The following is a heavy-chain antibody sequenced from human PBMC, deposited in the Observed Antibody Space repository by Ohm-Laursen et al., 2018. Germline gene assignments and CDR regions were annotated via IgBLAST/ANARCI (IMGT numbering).Heavy chain of an antibody. J-gene: IGHJ4*02. Sequence: GTLSLTCTVTGGSTSSNSYYWGWVRQPPGKGLKWIGSVYYSGSTYYNPSLQSRVTISVDTSKNQFSLKLTTVTAADTAVYYCGRQYSGGWNFFDNWGQGTLVTVSS. D-gene: IGHD6-19*01. CDR3: GRQYSGGWNFFDN. CDR1: GGSTSSNSYY. CDR2: VYYSGST. V-gene: IGHV4-39*01.